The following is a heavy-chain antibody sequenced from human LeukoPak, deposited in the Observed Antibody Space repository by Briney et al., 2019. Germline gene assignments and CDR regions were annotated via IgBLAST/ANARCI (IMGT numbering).Heavy chain of an antibody. V-gene: IGHV1-2*06. CDR2: INPNSGDT. Sequence: APVKVSCKASGYTFTGYYMHWVRQAPGQGLEWMGRINPNSGDTNYAQKFQGRVTMTRDTSISTAYMELSRLRSDDTAVYYCARDRDTAMVDDAFDIWGQGTMVTVSS. J-gene: IGHJ3*02. CDR1: GYTFTGYY. D-gene: IGHD5-18*01. CDR3: ARDRDTAMVDDAFDI.